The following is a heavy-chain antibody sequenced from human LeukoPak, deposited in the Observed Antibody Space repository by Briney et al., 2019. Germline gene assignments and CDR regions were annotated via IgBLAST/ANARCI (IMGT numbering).Heavy chain of an antibody. CDR3: ARGGDYEYFQH. CDR2: ISAYNGNT. V-gene: IGHV1-18*01. Sequence: LGASVKVSCKPSGYTFTNYGITWVRQAPGQGLEWMGWISAYNGNTNSAQKFQGRVTMTTDTSTTTAYMELRSLRSDDTAVYYCARGGDYEYFQHWGQGTLVTVSS. J-gene: IGHJ1*01. D-gene: IGHD4-17*01. CDR1: GYTFTNYG.